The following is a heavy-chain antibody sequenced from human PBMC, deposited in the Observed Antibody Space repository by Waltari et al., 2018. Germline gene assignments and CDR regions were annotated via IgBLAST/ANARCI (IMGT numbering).Heavy chain of an antibody. CDR1: GFTVSSTH. CDR2: SVPAGSA. V-gene: IGHV3-66*02. CDR3: ATARDEHTAMVYFDN. D-gene: IGHD5-18*01. J-gene: IGHJ4*02. Sequence: EVKLVEFGGGLVHPGGSLRLSCAASGFTVSSTHMSWVRQAPGKGPGWFSISVPAGSAYNADSVEGRFTMSRDISNNMVHLEMNRLRLEDSATYYCATARDEHTAMVYFDNWGQGTLVSVSS.